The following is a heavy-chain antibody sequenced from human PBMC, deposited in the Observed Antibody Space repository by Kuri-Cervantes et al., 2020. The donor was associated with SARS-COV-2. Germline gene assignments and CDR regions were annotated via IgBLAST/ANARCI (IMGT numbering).Heavy chain of an antibody. CDR3: ARDYCSSTSCYFYYYYGMDV. Sequence: GGSLRLSCAASGFTFSSYAMHWVRQAPGKGLEWVAVISYDGSNKYYADSVKGRFTISRDNSKNTLYLQMNSLRAEDTAVYYCARDYCSSTSCYFYYYYGMDVWGQGTTVTVSS. CDR1: GFTFSSYA. CDR2: ISYDGSNK. D-gene: IGHD2-2*01. J-gene: IGHJ6*02. V-gene: IGHV3-30-3*01.